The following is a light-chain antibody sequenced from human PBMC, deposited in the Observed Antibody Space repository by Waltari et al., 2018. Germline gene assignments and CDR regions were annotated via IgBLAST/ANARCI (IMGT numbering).Light chain of an antibody. V-gene: IGLV1-51*01. Sequence: QSVLTQPPSVSAAPGQKVHISCPGSSHNIRNNHVSWYQQFPGTAPKLLIYENNKRPSGTPDRFSGSKSGTSATLDIHGLQTGDEANYYCGTWDSSLSVGVLGGGTKVTVL. CDR2: ENN. CDR1: SHNIRNNH. J-gene: IGLJ2*01. CDR3: GTWDSSLSVGV.